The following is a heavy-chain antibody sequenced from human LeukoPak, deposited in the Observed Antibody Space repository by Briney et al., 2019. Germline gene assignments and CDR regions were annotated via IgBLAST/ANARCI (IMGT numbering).Heavy chain of an antibody. CDR1: GFTFSSYV. CDR3: AKGRLVVTSLVY. J-gene: IGHJ4*02. D-gene: IGHD4-23*01. CDR2: ITVSGGRT. Sequence: GGTLRLSCVASGFTFSSYVRSWVPQAPGKGLEWVSAITVSGGRTYSADSVKGRFTISRDNSKSTLYLQMNSLRAEDTAVYYCAKGRLVVTSLVYWGQGTLVTVSS. V-gene: IGHV3-23*01.